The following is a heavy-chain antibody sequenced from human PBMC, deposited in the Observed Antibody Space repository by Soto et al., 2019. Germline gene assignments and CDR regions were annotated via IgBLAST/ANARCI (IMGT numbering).Heavy chain of an antibody. V-gene: IGHV4-30-4*01. D-gene: IGHD2-21*01. CDR3: ASYRVGQAFDI. CDR2: IYYSGST. Sequence: TSEPLSLTCTVSGGPISTGDYYWSWIRQPPGKGLEWIGYIYYSGSTYYNPSLKSRVTISVDTSKNQFSLKLSSVTAADTAVYYCASYRVGQAFDIWGQGTMVT. CDR1: GGPISTGDYY. J-gene: IGHJ3*02.